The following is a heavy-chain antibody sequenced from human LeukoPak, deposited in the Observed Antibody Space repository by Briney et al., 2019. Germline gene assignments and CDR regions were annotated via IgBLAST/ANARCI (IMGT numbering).Heavy chain of an antibody. Sequence: GGSLRLSCAASGFTFSNLWMHWVRQAPGKGLEWVSAISGSGGSTYYADSVKGRFTISRDNSKNTLYLQMNSLRAEDTAVYYCAKTIVVVPAARGYFDYWGQGTLVTVSS. CDR1: GFTFSNLW. V-gene: IGHV3-23*01. J-gene: IGHJ4*02. CDR2: ISGSGGST. CDR3: AKTIVVVPAARGYFDY. D-gene: IGHD2-2*01.